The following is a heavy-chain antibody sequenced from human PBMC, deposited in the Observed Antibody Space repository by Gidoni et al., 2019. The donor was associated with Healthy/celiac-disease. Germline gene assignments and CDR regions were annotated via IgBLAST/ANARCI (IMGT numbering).Heavy chain of an antibody. J-gene: IGHJ3*02. CDR1: GYSFPTYW. D-gene: IGHD3-22*01. V-gene: IGHV5-10-1*03. CDR2: IDPSDAYT. CDR3: ARRYYYDSSGYSPGAFDI. Sequence: EVQLVQSGAEVKKPGESLRISCKGSGYSFPTYWISWVRQMPGKGLEWMGRIDPSDAYTNYSPSFQGHVTISADKSISTAYLQWSSLKASDTAMYYCARRYYYDSSGYSPGAFDIWGQGTMVTVSS.